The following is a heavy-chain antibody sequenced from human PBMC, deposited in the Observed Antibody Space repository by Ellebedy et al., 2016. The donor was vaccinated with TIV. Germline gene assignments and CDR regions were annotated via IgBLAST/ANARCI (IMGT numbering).Heavy chain of an antibody. Sequence: PGGSLRLSCTASGFAFNTYAMHWVRQAPGKGLEWVPIMWPMGDNRYYTDSVKGRVTISRDDAKKTLFLQMDSLKADDTAVYYCAGDPPASGYALDVWGQGTTVTVSS. J-gene: IGHJ6*02. D-gene: IGHD3-10*01. CDR1: GFAFNTYA. CDR3: AGDPPASGYALDV. CDR2: MWPMGDNR. V-gene: IGHV3-33*01.